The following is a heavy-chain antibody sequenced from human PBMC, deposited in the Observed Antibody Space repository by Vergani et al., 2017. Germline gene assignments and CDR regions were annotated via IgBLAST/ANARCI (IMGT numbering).Heavy chain of an antibody. CDR1: GFTFSSYG. J-gene: IGHJ4*02. CDR2: ISYDGINK. V-gene: IGHV3-30*03. D-gene: IGHD3-22*01. Sequence: QVQLVESGGGVVQPGRSLRLSCAASGFTFSSYGMHWVRQAPGKGLEWVAVISYDGINKYYADSVKGRFTISRDNSKNTLYLQMNSLRAEDTAVYYCARDPNYYDSSGYYYYFDYWGQGTLVTVSS. CDR3: ARDPNYYDSSGYYYYFDY.